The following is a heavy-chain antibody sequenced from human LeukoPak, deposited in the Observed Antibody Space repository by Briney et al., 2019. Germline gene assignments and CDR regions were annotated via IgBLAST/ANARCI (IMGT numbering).Heavy chain of an antibody. CDR2: ISSSGSAI. D-gene: IGHD2-15*01. Sequence: GGSLRLSCAASGFTFSSYEMNWVRQAPGKGLEWVSYISSSGSAIYYADSVKGRFTISRDNAKNSLYLQMNSLRAEDTAVYYCARDREGYCSGGTCTNFDYWGQGTLVTVSS. J-gene: IGHJ4*02. CDR3: ARDREGYCSGGTCTNFDY. CDR1: GFTFSSYE. V-gene: IGHV3-48*03.